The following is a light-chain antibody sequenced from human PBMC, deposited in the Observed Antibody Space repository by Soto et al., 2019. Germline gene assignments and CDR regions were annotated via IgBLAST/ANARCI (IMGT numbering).Light chain of an antibody. Sequence: QSVLTQPPSVSGAPGQRVTISCTGSSSNIGANYDVHWYQQFPGTAPKLLIYANSNRPSGVPDRFSGSKSGTSASLAITGLQAEDEADYYCQSYDSSLSASVFGTGTKLTVL. J-gene: IGLJ1*01. CDR1: SSNIGANYD. CDR3: QSYDSSLSASV. V-gene: IGLV1-40*01. CDR2: ANS.